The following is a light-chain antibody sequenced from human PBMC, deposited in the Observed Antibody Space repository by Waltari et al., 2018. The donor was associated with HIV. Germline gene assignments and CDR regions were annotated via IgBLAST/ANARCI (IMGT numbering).Light chain of an antibody. V-gene: IGLV1-40*01. CDR3: QSYDTDLKSGV. CDR1: SSNIGAGYD. Sequence: QSVLTQPPSVSGAPGQRVTISCTGSSSNIGAGYDVQWYQQLPGAAPKLLIFGSDIRPSGVPDRFSGSTSGRSASLAISGLQSDDEVDYFCQSYDTDLKSGVFGGGTKVTVL. J-gene: IGLJ3*02. CDR2: GSD.